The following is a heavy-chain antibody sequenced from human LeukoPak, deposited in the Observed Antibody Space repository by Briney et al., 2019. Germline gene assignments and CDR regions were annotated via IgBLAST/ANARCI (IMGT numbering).Heavy chain of an antibody. J-gene: IGHJ6*03. CDR1: GGSFSGYY. V-gene: IGHV4-34*01. Sequence: SETLSLTCAVYGGSFSGYYWSWIRQPPGKGLEWIGEINHSGSTNYNPSLKSRVTISVDTSKNLFSLKLSSVTAADTAVYYCARAGHSSSWSTEKDMDVWGKGTTVTVSS. D-gene: IGHD6-13*01. CDR2: INHSGST. CDR3: ARAGHSSSWSTEKDMDV.